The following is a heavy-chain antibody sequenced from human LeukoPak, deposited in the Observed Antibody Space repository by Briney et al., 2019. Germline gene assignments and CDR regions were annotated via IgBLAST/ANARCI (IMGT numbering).Heavy chain of an antibody. CDR3: ARSGRGGAFDI. V-gene: IGHV3-21*01. Sequence: GGSLRLSCAASGFTFSSYNMNWVRQAPGKGLEWVSFISSSSSYIYYADSVKGRFTISRDNAKNTLYLQMNKLRGEDTAVYYCARSGRGGAFDIWGQGTMVTVSS. J-gene: IGHJ3*02. D-gene: IGHD1-26*01. CDR2: ISSSSSYI. CDR1: GFTFSSYN.